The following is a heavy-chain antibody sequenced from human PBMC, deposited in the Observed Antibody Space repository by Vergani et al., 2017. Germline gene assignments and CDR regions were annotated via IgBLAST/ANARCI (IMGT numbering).Heavy chain of an antibody. CDR2: IIPIFGTA. D-gene: IGHD3-3*01. CDR1: GGTFSSYA. J-gene: IGHJ6*03. Sequence: QVQLVQSGAEVKKPGSSVKVSCKASGGTFSSYAISWVRQAPGQGLEWMGGIIPIFGTANYAQKFQGRVTITADESTSTAYMELSSLRSEDTAVYYCARCPPTSYDCWSGYHANPTDYYYMDVWGKGTTVTVSS. V-gene: IGHV1-69*12. CDR3: ARCPPTSYDCWSGYHANPTDYYYMDV.